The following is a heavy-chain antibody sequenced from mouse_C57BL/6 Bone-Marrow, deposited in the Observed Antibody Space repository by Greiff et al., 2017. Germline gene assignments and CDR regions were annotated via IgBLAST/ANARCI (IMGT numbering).Heavy chain of an antibody. V-gene: IGHV14-3*01. J-gene: IGHJ3*01. CDR3: AREPPWDGFAY. CDR1: GFNIKNTY. Sequence: DVKLVESVAELVRPGASVKLSCTASGFNIKNTYMPWVKQRPEQGLEWIGRIDPANGNTKYAPKFPGKATITADTSSNTAYLQLSSLTSEDTAIYYCAREPPWDGFAYWGQGTLVTVSA. D-gene: IGHD4-1*01. CDR2: IDPANGNT.